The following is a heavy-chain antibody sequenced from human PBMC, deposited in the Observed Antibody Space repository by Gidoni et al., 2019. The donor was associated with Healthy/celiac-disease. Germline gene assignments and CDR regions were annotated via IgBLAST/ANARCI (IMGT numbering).Heavy chain of an antibody. Sequence: EVQLVQSGAEVKKPGEALKISCQGSGYSFTSNWDGWVRQMPGRGLEWMGLIYPCDSDTRYIPSFQGQVTISADKSISTAYLQWSSLKASDTAMYYCARLESYYGSGRYPYPFDYWGQGTLVTVSS. CDR2: IYPCDSDT. D-gene: IGHD3-10*01. CDR3: ARLESYYGSGRYPYPFDY. V-gene: IGHV5-51*01. CDR1: GYSFTSNW. J-gene: IGHJ4*02.